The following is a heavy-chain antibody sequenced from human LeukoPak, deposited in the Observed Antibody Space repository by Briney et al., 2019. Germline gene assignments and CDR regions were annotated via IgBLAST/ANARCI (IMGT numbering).Heavy chain of an antibody. CDR3: AACDYGDYIGWFDP. J-gene: IGHJ5*02. CDR1: GYTFTSNY. D-gene: IGHD4-17*01. CDR2: INPNSGGT. Sequence: ASVKVSCKAFGYTFTSNYMHWVRQAPGQGLEWMGWINPNSGGTNYAQKFQGRVTMTRDTSISTAYMELSRLRSDDTAVYYCAACDYGDYIGWFDPWGQGTLVTVSS. V-gene: IGHV1-2*02.